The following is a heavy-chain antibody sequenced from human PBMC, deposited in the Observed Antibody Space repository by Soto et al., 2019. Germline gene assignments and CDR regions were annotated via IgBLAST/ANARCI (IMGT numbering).Heavy chain of an antibody. J-gene: IGHJ6*02. CDR2: ISRSSSTM. D-gene: IGHD3-22*01. V-gene: IGHV3-48*02. CDR3: ARDFGYDDV. Sequence: GGSLRLSCAASGSTFSIYDMNWVRQAPGKGLEWVSYISRSSSTMYYADSVKGRFTISRDNDKNSLYLQMNRLRDEDTAVYYCARDFGYDDVWGQGTTVTVSS. CDR1: GSTFSIYD.